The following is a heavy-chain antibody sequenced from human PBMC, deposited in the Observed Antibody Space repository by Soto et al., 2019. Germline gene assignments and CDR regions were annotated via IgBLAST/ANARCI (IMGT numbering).Heavy chain of an antibody. J-gene: IGHJ6*02. CDR3: ARRFANGMDV. Sequence: QVQLVQSGAEVKKPGSSVKVSCKASGGTFSSYTISWVRQAPGQGLEWMGSIIPILGIANYAQKFQGRVTITADKSTSTAYMELSSLRSEDTAVYYCARRFANGMDVWGQGTTVTVSS. CDR1: GGTFSSYT. D-gene: IGHD3-10*01. V-gene: IGHV1-69*02. CDR2: IIPILGIA.